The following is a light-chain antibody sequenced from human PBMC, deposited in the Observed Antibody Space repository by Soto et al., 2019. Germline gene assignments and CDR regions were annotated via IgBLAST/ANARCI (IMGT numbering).Light chain of an antibody. CDR3: AAWDDSLNEYV. V-gene: IGLV1-44*01. J-gene: IGLJ1*01. CDR1: SSNIGRNS. Sequence: QSVLTQAPSVSWTPGQRVTITCSGSSSNIGRNSVNCYQHLPGTAPKLLTHGNNHRPSGVPDRFSGSKSGTSASLAISGLQPEDEADYCCAAWDDSLNEYVFGDGTKVTVL. CDR2: GNN.